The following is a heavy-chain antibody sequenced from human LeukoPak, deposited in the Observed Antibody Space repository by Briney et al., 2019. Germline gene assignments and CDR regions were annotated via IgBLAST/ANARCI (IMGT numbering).Heavy chain of an antibody. CDR1: GYSISSGYY. CDR3: AKSNGYGLVDI. V-gene: IGHV4-38-2*02. CDR2: IYRSGST. Sequence: SETLSLTCTVSGYSISSGYYWVWIRQPPGKGLEWIGSIYRSGSTNYNPSLKSRVTISVDTSQNQFSLKVNSVTAADTAVYYCAKSNGYGLVDIWGQGTMVTVSS. D-gene: IGHD3-10*01. J-gene: IGHJ3*02.